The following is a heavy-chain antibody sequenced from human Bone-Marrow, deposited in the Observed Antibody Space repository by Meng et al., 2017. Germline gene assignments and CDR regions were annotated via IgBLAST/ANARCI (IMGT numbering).Heavy chain of an antibody. V-gene: IGHV1-2*06. CDR1: GYTFTGYY. CDR2: INPNSGGT. Sequence: QGQLVQSGAEVKKPGASVKVSCKASGYTFTGYYMHWVRQAPGQWLEWMGRINPNSGGTNYAQKFQGRVTMTRDTSISTAYMELSRLRSDDTAVYYCARDADCSSTSCYFWFDPWGQGTLVTVSS. J-gene: IGHJ5*02. D-gene: IGHD2-2*01. CDR3: ARDADCSSTSCYFWFDP.